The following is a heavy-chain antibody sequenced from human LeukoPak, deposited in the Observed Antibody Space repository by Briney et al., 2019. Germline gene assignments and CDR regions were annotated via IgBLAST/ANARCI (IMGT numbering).Heavy chain of an antibody. CDR2: INHSGST. CDR3: ARHRRTTVTTAGFDY. V-gene: IGHV4-34*01. J-gene: IGHJ4*02. Sequence: SETLSLTCAVYGGSFSGYYWSWIRQPPGRGLEWIGEINHSGSTNYNPSLKSRVTISVDTSKNQFSLKLSSVTAADTAVYYCARHRRTTVTTAGFDYWGQGTLVTVSS. CDR1: GGSFSGYY. D-gene: IGHD4-17*01.